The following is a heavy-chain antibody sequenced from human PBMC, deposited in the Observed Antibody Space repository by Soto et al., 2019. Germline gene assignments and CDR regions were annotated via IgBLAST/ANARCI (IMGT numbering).Heavy chain of an antibody. CDR3: ASEWKHDGLDY. CDR1: GFTSSSYA. D-gene: IGHD5-18*01. Sequence: PGGSLRLSCAASGFTSSSYAMHWVRQARGKGLEWVAVISYEGSNKYYADSLKGRFIISRDNSKSTLFLQMNSLRTEDTAVYYCASEWKHDGLDYWGQGTLVTVSS. CDR2: ISYEGSNK. V-gene: IGHV3-30-3*01. J-gene: IGHJ4*02.